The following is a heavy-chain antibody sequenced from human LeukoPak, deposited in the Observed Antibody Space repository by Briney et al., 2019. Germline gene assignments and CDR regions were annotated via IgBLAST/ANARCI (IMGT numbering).Heavy chain of an antibody. CDR2: IWYDGSNK. CDR3: AREMTQALGMLPPYYYYYGMDV. Sequence: TEGSLRFSCAASGFTFSSYGMHWVRQAPGKGLEWVAVIWYDGSNKYYADSVKGRFTISRDNSKNTLYLQMNSLRAEDTAVYYCAREMTQALGMLPPYYYYYGMDVWGQGTTVTVSS. V-gene: IGHV3-33*01. J-gene: IGHJ6*02. CDR1: GFTFSSYG. D-gene: IGHD2-15*01.